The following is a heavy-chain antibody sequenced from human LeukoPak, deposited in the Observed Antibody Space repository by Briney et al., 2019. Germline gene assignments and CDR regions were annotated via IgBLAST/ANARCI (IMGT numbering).Heavy chain of an antibody. J-gene: IGHJ4*02. CDR3: ARLGGSGYYNDY. CDR2: IYYSGST. Sequence: SETLSLTCTVSGGSISSYYWSWLRQSPGKGLEWIGYIYYSGSTKYNPSLKSRVIMSVDTSKNQFSLKLSSVTAADTAVYYCARLGGSGYYNDYWGQGTLVTVSS. CDR1: GGSISSYY. V-gene: IGHV4-59*08. D-gene: IGHD3-22*01.